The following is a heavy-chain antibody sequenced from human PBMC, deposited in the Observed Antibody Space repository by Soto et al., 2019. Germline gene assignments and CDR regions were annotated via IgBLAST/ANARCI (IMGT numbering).Heavy chain of an antibody. CDR1: GGSISSGGYS. CDR3: ASGMTTVTTYAY. Sequence: QLQLQESGSGLVKPSQTLSLTCAVSGGSISSGGYSWSWIRQPPGKGLEWIGYIYHSGSTYYNPSPKSRVTLSVGRSKNQFSLNLSSVTAADTAVYDCASGMTTVTTYAYWGQGTLVTVSS. CDR2: IYHSGST. J-gene: IGHJ4*02. D-gene: IGHD4-4*01. V-gene: IGHV4-30-2*01.